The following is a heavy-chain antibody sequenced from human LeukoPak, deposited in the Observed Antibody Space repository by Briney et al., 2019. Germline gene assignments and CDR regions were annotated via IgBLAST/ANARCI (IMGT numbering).Heavy chain of an antibody. CDR1: GFTFSSYS. CDR3: AKGYVVPADTQSRPSWFDP. Sequence: SGGSLRLSCAASGFTFSSYSMNWVRQAPGKGLEWVSSISSSSSYIYYADSVKGRFTISRDNAKNTLYLQMSSLRAEDTAVYYCAKGYVVPADTQSRPSWFDPWGQGTLVTVSS. D-gene: IGHD2-2*01. CDR2: ISSSSSYI. J-gene: IGHJ5*02. V-gene: IGHV3-21*04.